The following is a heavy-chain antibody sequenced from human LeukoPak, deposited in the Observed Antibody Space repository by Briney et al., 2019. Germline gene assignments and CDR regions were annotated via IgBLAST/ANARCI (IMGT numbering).Heavy chain of an antibody. CDR1: GFTFSSYA. CDR2: ISGSGGST. Sequence: GGSLRLSCAACGFTFSSYAMSWVRQAPGKGLEWVSAISGSGGSTHYADSVKGRFTIPRDNPKNTLYLQMNSLRAEDTAVYYCAKDISASYYYDSSGYDYWGQGTLVTVSS. J-gene: IGHJ4*02. V-gene: IGHV3-23*01. D-gene: IGHD3-22*01. CDR3: AKDISASYYYDSSGYDY.